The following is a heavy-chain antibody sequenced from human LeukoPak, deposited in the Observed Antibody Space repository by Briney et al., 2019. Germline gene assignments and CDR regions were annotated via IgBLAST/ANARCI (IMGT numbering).Heavy chain of an antibody. J-gene: IGHJ4*02. V-gene: IGHV1-2*02. CDR1: GYTFTGYY. CDR2: INPNSGGT. Sequence: VKVSCKASGYTFTGYYMHWVRQAPGQGLEWMGWINPNSGGTNYAQKFQGRVTMTRDMSTSTVYMELSSLRSEDTAVYYCARDPTRELRLTYFDYWGQGTLVTVSS. D-gene: IGHD1-26*01. CDR3: ARDPTRELRLTYFDY.